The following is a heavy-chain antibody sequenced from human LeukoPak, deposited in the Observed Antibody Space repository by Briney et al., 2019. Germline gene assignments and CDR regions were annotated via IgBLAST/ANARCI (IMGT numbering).Heavy chain of an antibody. J-gene: IGHJ3*02. CDR1: GFSVSTSY. Sequence: PGGSLRLSCAASGFSVSTSYMSWVRQAPGKGLEYVSVLYDSGDTYYAESVKGRFTISRDNSKNTVYLQMNSLRVEDTAVYSCVRGESGIQENSFDIWGQGTLVIVSS. CDR3: VRGESGIQENSFDI. D-gene: IGHD2/OR15-2a*01. V-gene: IGHV3-53*01. CDR2: LYDSGDT.